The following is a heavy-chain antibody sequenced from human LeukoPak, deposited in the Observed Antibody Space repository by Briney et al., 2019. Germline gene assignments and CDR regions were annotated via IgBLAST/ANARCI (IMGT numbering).Heavy chain of an antibody. CDR3: ARDRGYGSGFDP. J-gene: IGHJ5*02. CDR1: GFTFSSYG. V-gene: IGHV1-2*04. Sequence: GRSLRLSCAASGFTFSSYGMHWVRQAPGKGLEWVGWINPNSGGTNYAQKFQGWVTMTRDTSISTAYMELSRLRSDDTAVYYCARDRGYGSGFDPWGQGTLVTVSS. CDR2: INPNSGGT. D-gene: IGHD3-10*01.